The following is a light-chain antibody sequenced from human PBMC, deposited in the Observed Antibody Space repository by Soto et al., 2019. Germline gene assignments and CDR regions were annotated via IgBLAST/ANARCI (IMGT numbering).Light chain of an antibody. CDR3: QQYGSSPRT. CDR1: QTVTTNY. V-gene: IGKV3-20*01. J-gene: IGKJ1*01. Sequence: ETVLTQSPGTLSLSPGETATLSCRASQTVTTNYLAWYQQKPDQAPRLLIYGASSRATGIPDRFSGSGSGTDFTLTISRLEPEDFAVYYCQQYGSSPRTFGQGTKVEIK. CDR2: GAS.